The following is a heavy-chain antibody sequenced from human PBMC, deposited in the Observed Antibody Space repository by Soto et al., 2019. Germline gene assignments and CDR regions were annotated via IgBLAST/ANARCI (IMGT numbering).Heavy chain of an antibody. Sequence: GWSLRLSCAASGFTFSSYSMNWVRQAPGKGLEWVSTINKSGGSTYYADSVKGRFTISRDNSKNMLFLQINGLRAEDTAVYYCAKDPPTTGTTFDYWGRGTLVTVSS. CDR1: GFTFSSYS. V-gene: IGHV3-23*01. CDR3: AKDPPTTGTTFDY. J-gene: IGHJ4*02. D-gene: IGHD1-1*01. CDR2: INKSGGST.